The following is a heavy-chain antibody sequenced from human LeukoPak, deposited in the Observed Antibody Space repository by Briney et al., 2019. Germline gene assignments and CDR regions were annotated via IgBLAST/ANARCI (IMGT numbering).Heavy chain of an antibody. CDR3: ARGIRAVAGTRTFDY. CDR2: IYHSGRT. CDR1: GYSISSGYY. J-gene: IGHJ4*02. V-gene: IGHV4-38-2*02. D-gene: IGHD6-19*01. Sequence: TSETLSLTCTVSGYSISSGYYWGWIRQPPGKGLEWIGSIYHSGRTYYNPSLKSRVTISVDTSKNQFSLKLSSVTAADTAVYYCARGIRAVAGTRTFDYWGQGTLVTVSS.